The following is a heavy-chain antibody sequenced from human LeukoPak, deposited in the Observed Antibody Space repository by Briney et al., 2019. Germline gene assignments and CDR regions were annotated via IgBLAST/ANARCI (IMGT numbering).Heavy chain of an antibody. Sequence: GGSLRLSCAASGFTFSNAWMSWVRQAPGKGLEWVGRIKSKTDGGTTDYAAPVQGRFTISRGDSKNTLYLQMNSLKTEDTAVYYCTTDGSPLLWFGELLYPSFDYWGQGTLVTVSS. CDR2: IKSKTDGGTT. CDR3: TTDGSPLLWFGELLYPSFDY. D-gene: IGHD3-10*01. CDR1: GFTFSNAW. V-gene: IGHV3-15*01. J-gene: IGHJ4*02.